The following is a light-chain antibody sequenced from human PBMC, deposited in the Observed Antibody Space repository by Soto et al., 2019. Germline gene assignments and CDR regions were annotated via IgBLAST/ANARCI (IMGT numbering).Light chain of an antibody. V-gene: IGKV3-20*01. CDR2: GAS. CDR1: QSVSSSY. J-gene: IGKJ1*01. CDR3: QQYVSSPWT. Sequence: EIVLTQSPGTLSLSPGERATLSCRASQSVSSSYLAWYQQKPGQAPRLLLYGASRRATGIPDRFSGSGSGTDFTLTISRLEPEDFAVYSCQQYVSSPWTFGQGTKVEIK.